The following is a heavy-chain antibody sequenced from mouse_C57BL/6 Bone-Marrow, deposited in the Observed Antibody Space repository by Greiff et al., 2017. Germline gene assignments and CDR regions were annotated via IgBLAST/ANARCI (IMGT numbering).Heavy chain of an antibody. CDR2: IYPGSGNT. CDR3: ARYGSRYFDV. J-gene: IGHJ1*03. CDR1: GYSFTSYY. V-gene: IGHV1-66*01. Sequence: QVHVKQSGPELVKPGASVKISCKASGYSFTSYYIHWVKQRPGQGLEWIGWIYPGSGNTKYNEKFKGKATLTADTSSSTAYMQLSSLTAEDSAVYYCARYGSRYFDVWGTGTTVTVSS. D-gene: IGHD1-1*01.